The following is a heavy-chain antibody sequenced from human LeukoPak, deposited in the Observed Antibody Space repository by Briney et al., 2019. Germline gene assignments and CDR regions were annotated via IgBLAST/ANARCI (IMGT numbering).Heavy chain of an antibody. D-gene: IGHD3-22*01. CDR1: GGSISSSSYY. Sequence: PSETLSLTCTVSGGSISSSSYYWGWIHQPPGKGLEWIGSIYYSGSTYYNPSLKSRVTISVDTSKNQFSLKLSSVTAADTAVYYCARGYYDSGGYTWGQGTLVTVSS. J-gene: IGHJ5*02. CDR3: ARGYYDSGGYT. CDR2: IYYSGST. V-gene: IGHV4-39*07.